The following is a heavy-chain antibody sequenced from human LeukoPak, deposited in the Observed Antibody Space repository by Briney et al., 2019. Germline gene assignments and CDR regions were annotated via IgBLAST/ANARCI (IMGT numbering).Heavy chain of an antibody. D-gene: IGHD3-22*01. Sequence: SETLSLTCTVSGASISGYHWSWIRQPAGKGLQWIGRIYPSGSDYNPSLKSRVTISVDKSKNKFSLKLRSVPAADTAVYYCAGVPWHSDPRGYYLTAFDIWGQGKVVPVSS. CDR1: GASISGYH. CDR2: IYPSGS. CDR3: AGVPWHSDPRGYYLTAFDI. J-gene: IGHJ3*02. V-gene: IGHV4-4*07.